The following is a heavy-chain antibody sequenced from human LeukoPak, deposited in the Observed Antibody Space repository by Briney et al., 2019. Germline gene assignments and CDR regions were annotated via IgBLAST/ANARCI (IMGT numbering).Heavy chain of an antibody. CDR1: GFTFSSYA. J-gene: IGHJ4*02. Sequence: PGRSLRLSCAASGFTFSSYAMHWVRQAPGKGLEWVAVISYDGSNKYYADSVKGRFTISRDNSKNTLYLQMNSLRAEDTAVYYCARASKAAAGTLFDYWGQGTLVTVSS. CDR2: ISYDGSNK. CDR3: ARASKAAAGTLFDY. D-gene: IGHD6-13*01. V-gene: IGHV3-30-3*01.